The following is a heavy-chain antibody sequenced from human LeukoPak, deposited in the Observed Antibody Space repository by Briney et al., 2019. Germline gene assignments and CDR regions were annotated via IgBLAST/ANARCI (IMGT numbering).Heavy chain of an antibody. CDR3: ARVGLGASLDAFDI. V-gene: IGHV3-48*03. CDR2: ISSSGSTI. D-gene: IGHD3-10*01. CDR1: GFTFSSYE. J-gene: IGHJ3*02. Sequence: PGGSLRLSCAASGFTFSSYEMNWVRQAPGKGLEWVSYISSSGSTIYYAGSVKGRFTISRDNAKNSLYPQMNSLRAEDTAVYYCARVGLGASLDAFDIWGQGTMVTVSS.